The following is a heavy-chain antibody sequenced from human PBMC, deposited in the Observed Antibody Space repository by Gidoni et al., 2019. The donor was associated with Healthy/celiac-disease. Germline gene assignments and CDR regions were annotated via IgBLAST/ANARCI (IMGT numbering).Heavy chain of an antibody. J-gene: IGHJ3*02. D-gene: IGHD3-22*01. CDR2: IYYSGST. CDR1: GCSFSHGGSY. Sequence: QVHLQQSGPGLVKPSQPLSLPFPFSGCSFSHGGSYWSWIRQHPGKGLEWIGYIYYSGSTYYNPSLKSRVTISVDTSKNQFSLKLSSVTAADTAVYYCARGDYDSSGPLPHGAFDIWGQGTMVTVSS. V-gene: IGHV4-31*03. CDR3: ARGDYDSSGPLPHGAFDI.